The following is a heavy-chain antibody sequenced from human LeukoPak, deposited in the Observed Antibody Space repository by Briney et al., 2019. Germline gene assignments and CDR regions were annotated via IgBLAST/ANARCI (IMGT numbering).Heavy chain of an antibody. CDR2: IYTSGST. CDR1: GGSISSYY. Sequence: PSETLSLTCTVSGGSISSYYWSWIRQPAGKGLEGIGRIYTSGSTNYNPSLKSRVTMSVDTSKNQFSLKLSSVTAADTAVYYCARGRAAAGTGPFDYWGQGTLVTVSS. D-gene: IGHD6-13*01. CDR3: ARGRAAAGTGPFDY. J-gene: IGHJ4*02. V-gene: IGHV4-4*07.